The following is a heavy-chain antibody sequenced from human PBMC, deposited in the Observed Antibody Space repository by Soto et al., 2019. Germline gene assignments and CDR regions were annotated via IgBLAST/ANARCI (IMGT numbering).Heavy chain of an antibody. Sequence: SETLSLTCTVSGGSISSGGYYWSWIRQHPGKGLEWIGYIYYSGSTYYNPSLKSRVTISVDTSKNQFSLKLSSVTAADTAVYYCARDRVREHWFDPRGQGTLVTVSS. CDR2: IYYSGST. J-gene: IGHJ5*02. V-gene: IGHV4-31*03. D-gene: IGHD6-13*01. CDR3: ARDRVREHWFDP. CDR1: GGSISSGGYY.